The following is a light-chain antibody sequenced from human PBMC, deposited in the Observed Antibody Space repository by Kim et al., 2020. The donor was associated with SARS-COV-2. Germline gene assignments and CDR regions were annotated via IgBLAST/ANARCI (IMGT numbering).Light chain of an antibody. CDR3: QSYDSSNWV. V-gene: IGLV6-57*02. CDR2: EDN. Sequence: GTISCADRSGGIATNYVQWYQQRPASAPTTVIYEDNQRPSGVPDRCSGSIDSSSNSASLTISGLKTEDEADYYCQSYDSSNWVFGGGTQLTVL. CDR1: SGGIATNY. J-gene: IGLJ3*02.